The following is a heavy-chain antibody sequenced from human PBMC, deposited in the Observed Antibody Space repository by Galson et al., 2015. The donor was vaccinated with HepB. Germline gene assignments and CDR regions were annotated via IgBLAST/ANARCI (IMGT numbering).Heavy chain of an antibody. V-gene: IGHV1-3*01. CDR2: INAGNGNT. CDR3: ARALTRLGSGSYLGY. J-gene: IGHJ4*02. Sequence: SVKVSCKASGYTFTHYAMQWVRQAPGQRLEWMGWINAGNGNTKYSQKFQGRVTFTRDTSASTAYMEVSSLRSEDTAIYYCARALTRLGSGSYLGYWGQGTLVTVSS. CDR1: GYTFTHYA. D-gene: IGHD3-10*01.